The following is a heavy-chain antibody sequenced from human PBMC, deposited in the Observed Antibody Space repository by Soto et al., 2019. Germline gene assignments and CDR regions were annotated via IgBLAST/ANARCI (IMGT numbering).Heavy chain of an antibody. CDR1: GFTFSSYW. CDR3: ARGYSSGWFQVGAFDI. D-gene: IGHD6-19*01. J-gene: IGHJ3*02. V-gene: IGHV3-74*01. CDR2: INSDGSST. Sequence: PGGSLRLSCAASGFTFSSYWMHWVRQAPGKGLVWVSRINSDGSSTSYADSVKGRFTIPRDNAKNTLYLQMNSLRAEDTAVYYCARGYSSGWFQVGAFDIWGQGTMVTVSS.